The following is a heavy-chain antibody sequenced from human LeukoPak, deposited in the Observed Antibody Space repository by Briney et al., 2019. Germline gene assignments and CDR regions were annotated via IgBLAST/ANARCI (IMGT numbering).Heavy chain of an antibody. CDR2: VRHDGNDK. D-gene: IGHD5-24*01. CDR3: VKDYGKYQILERAAFDF. V-gene: IGHV3-30*02. Sequence: GGSLSLSCVASGFTFTSYGMHWVRQAPGKGLEWVALVRHDGNDKYYAETVKGRFTISRDNSNNTVYLHMNTLRAEDTAMYYCVKDYGKYQILERAAFDFWGQGTLISVSS. CDR1: GFTFTSYG. J-gene: IGHJ4*02.